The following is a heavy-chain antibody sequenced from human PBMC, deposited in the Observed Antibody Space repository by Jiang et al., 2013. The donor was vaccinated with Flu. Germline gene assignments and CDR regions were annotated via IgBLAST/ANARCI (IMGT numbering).Heavy chain of an antibody. CDR1: GGSISNYY. J-gene: IGHJ5*02. V-gene: IGHV4-59*01. CDR2: IYYSGST. D-gene: IGHD3-22*01. CDR3: ARGADSTGGSP. Sequence: GSGLVKPSETLSLTCTVSGGSISNYYWSWIRQPPGKGLEWIGYIYYSGSTNYNPSLKSRVTISVDTSKNQFSLKLSSVTAADTAVYYCARGADSTGGSPWGQGTLGHRSPQ.